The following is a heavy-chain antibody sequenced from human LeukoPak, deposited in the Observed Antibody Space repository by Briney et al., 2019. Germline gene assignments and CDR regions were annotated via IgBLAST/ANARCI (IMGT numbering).Heavy chain of an antibody. CDR3: ARRYYDSSGQTSNDFDY. Sequence: SETLSLTCAVYGGSFSGYYWSWIRQPPGKGLEWIGEINHSGSTNYNPSLKSRVTISVDTSKNQFSLKLSSVTAADTAVYYCARRYYDSSGQTSNDFDYWGQETLVTVSS. V-gene: IGHV4-34*01. D-gene: IGHD3-22*01. J-gene: IGHJ4*02. CDR2: INHSGST. CDR1: GGSFSGYY.